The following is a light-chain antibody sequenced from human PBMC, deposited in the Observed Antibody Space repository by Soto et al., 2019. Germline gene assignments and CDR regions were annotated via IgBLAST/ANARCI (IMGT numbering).Light chain of an antibody. CDR2: DVS. CDR1: SSDVAIYNY. Sequence: QSVLTQPRSVSGSPRQSVTISCTGTSSDVAIYNYISWYQQHPGEAPKLMIHDVSERPSGVPDRFSGSKSGNTASLTISGLQAEDEADYYCCSYAGSYTFARNVFGTGTKVTVL. CDR3: CSYAGSYTFARNV. J-gene: IGLJ1*01. V-gene: IGLV2-11*01.